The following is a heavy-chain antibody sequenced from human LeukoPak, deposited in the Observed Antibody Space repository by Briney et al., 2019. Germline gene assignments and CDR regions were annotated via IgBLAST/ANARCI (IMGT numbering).Heavy chain of an antibody. CDR2: IYYSGST. V-gene: IGHV4-59*11. D-gene: IGHD3-3*01. J-gene: IGHJ6*03. CDR1: GRSISSHY. Sequence: PSETLSLTCTVSGRSISSHYWSWLRQPPGKGLEWIGYIYYSGSTNYNPSLKSRVTISVDTSKNQFSLKLSSVTAADTAVYYCARARVGGFLEWLPRYYYYMDVWGKGTTVTVSS. CDR3: ARARVGGFLEWLPRYYYYMDV.